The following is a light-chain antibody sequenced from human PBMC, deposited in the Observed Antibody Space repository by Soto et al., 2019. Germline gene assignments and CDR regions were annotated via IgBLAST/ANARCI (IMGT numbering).Light chain of an antibody. J-gene: IGLJ3*02. CDR2: ENN. CDR1: SSNIGNNY. Sequence: QSVLTQPPSVSAAPGQKVTSSCSGSSSNIGNNYVSWYQQLPGTAPKLLIYENNKRPSGIPDRFSGSKSGTSATLDITGLQTGDEANYYCGAWDSSLVWVFGGGTKLTVL. CDR3: GAWDSSLVWV. V-gene: IGLV1-51*02.